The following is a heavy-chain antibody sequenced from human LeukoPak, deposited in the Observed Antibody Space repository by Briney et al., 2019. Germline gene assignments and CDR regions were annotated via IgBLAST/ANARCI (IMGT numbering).Heavy chain of an antibody. Sequence: SVKVSCKASRGTFSSYAISWVRQALGQGLEWMGVIIPIFGTTNYAQKFQGRVMITADESTSTAYMELSSLRSEDTAVYYCAHPSRTYYYYAMDVWGQGTTVTVSS. V-gene: IGHV1-69*13. D-gene: IGHD1-14*01. J-gene: IGHJ6*02. CDR1: RGTFSSYA. CDR3: AHPSRTYYYYAMDV. CDR2: IIPIFGTT.